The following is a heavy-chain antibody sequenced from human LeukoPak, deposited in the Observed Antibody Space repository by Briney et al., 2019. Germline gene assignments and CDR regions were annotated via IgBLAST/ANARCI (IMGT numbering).Heavy chain of an antibody. V-gene: IGHV3-21*01. CDR1: GFSFSSYN. CDR3: ARDPEGFGATYFDY. Sequence: GSLRLSCVASGFSFSSYNMNWVRQAPGKGLEWVSSISRSASNIYYADSVKGRFTISRDNAKNSYYLQMNSLRAEDTAVFYCARDPEGFGATYFDYWGQGTLVTVSS. CDR2: ISRSASNI. J-gene: IGHJ4*02. D-gene: IGHD3-16*01.